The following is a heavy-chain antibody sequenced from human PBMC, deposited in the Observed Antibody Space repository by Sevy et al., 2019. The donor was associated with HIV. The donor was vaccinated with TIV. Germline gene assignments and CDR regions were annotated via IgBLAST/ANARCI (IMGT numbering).Heavy chain of an antibody. Sequence: GGSLRLSCAASGFTFSNAWMSWVRQAPGKGLEWVGRIKSKTDGGTTDNAEPVKGGFTITSDDSKNTQYLQMNSLQTADKAIYYCTTNSKNRDLSALLDYWGQGTLVTVSS. CDR1: GFTFSNAW. CDR3: TTNSKNRDLSALLDY. V-gene: IGHV3-15*01. J-gene: IGHJ4*02. CDR2: IKSKTDGGTT.